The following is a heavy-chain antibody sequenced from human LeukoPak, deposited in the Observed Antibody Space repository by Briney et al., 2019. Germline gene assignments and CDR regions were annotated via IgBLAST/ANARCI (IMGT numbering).Heavy chain of an antibody. CDR3: ARDHTYQVGAPGY. D-gene: IGHD1-26*01. Sequence: KPGGSLRLSRAASGFTFSSYSMNWVRQAPGKGLEWVSSISSSSSYIYYADSVKGRFTISRDNAKNSLYLQMNSLRAEDTAVYYCARDHTYQVGAPGYWGQGTLVTVSS. J-gene: IGHJ4*02. V-gene: IGHV3-21*01. CDR2: ISSSSSYI. CDR1: GFTFSSYS.